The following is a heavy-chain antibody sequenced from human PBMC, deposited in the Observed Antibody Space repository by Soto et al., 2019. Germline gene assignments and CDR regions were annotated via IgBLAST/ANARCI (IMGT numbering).Heavy chain of an antibody. D-gene: IGHD1-26*01. V-gene: IGHV4-34*01. CDR2: INHSGST. Sequence: SQTLSLTSAVHVRSSTAYYRTAIRQPPGKGLEWIGEINHSGSTNYNPSLKSRVTISVDTSKNQVSLKLSSVTVADTAVYYCAGSPWYRGNWFDPWGQGTLVTSP. J-gene: IGHJ5*02. CDR1: VRSSTAYY. CDR3: AGSPWYRGNWFDP.